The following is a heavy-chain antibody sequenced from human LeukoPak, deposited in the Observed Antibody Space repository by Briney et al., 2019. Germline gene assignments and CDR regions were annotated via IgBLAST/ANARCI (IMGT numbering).Heavy chain of an antibody. Sequence: GASVKVSCKASGYTFTSYYMHWVRQAPGQGLEWMGIINPSGGSTSYAQKFQGRVTMARDMSTSTVYMELSSLRSEDTAVYYCARERNYYDSSGYYKGYYFDYWGQGTLVTVSS. CDR1: GYTFTSYY. CDR3: ARERNYYDSSGYYKGYYFDY. J-gene: IGHJ4*02. CDR2: INPSGGST. D-gene: IGHD3-22*01. V-gene: IGHV1-46*01.